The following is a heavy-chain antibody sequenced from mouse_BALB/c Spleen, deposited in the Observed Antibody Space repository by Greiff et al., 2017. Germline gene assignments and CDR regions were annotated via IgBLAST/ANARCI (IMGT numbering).Heavy chain of an antibody. Sequence: QVQLQQPGPGLVAPSQSLSITCTVSGFSLTSYGVHWVRQLPGKGLEWLGVIWAGGSTNYNSALMSRMSISKDNSKSQVFLKMNSLQTNDTTMYYCARDYGNPAWFAYWGQGTLVTVSA. CDR2: IWAGGST. J-gene: IGHJ3*01. CDR1: GFSLTSYG. D-gene: IGHD2-1*01. V-gene: IGHV2-9*02. CDR3: ARDYGNPAWFAY.